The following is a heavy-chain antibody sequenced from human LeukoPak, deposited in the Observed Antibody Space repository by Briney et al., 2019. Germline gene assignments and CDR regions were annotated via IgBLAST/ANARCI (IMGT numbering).Heavy chain of an antibody. CDR3: AGYRVSRGMDV. Sequence: GGSLRLSCAVSGFTFSSHWMAWVRQAPGKGPEWVANINEDGSVKYYVDSVMGRFSISRDNAKDLLYLQMNSLRAEDTAVYYCAGYRVSRGMDVWGQGTTVTVSS. V-gene: IGHV3-7*01. D-gene: IGHD3-16*02. CDR2: INEDGSVK. CDR1: GFTFSSHW. J-gene: IGHJ6*02.